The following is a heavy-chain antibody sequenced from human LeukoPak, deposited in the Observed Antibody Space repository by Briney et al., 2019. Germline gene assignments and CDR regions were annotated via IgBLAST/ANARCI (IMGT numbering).Heavy chain of an antibody. CDR1: GFTFSNAW. V-gene: IGHV3-30*18. CDR2: ISYDGSNK. J-gene: IGHJ4*02. Sequence: GGSLRLSCAASGFTFSNAWMSWVRQAPGKGLEWVAVISYDGSNKYYADSVKGRFTISRDNSKNTLYLQMNSLRAEDTAVYYCAKEGDSSGWKTFDYWGQGTLVTVSS. D-gene: IGHD6-19*01. CDR3: AKEGDSSGWKTFDY.